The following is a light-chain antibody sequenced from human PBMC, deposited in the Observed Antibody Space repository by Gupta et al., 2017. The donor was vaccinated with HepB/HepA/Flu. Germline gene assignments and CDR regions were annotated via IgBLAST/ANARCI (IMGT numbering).Light chain of an antibody. CDR2: AAS. CDR1: QSISTY. Sequence: MTQTPSSLSASLGDRVTITCRASQSISTYLNWYQYKPGTVPKLLIFAASILQDGVPSRFSGSGSGTVFTLATSSLQPDDVATYFCQQSRSMPFTFGPGTTV. V-gene: IGKV1-39*01. CDR3: QQSRSMPFT. J-gene: IGKJ3*01.